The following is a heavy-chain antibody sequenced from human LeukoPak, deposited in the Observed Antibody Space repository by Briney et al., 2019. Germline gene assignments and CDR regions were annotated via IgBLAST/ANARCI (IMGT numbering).Heavy chain of an antibody. J-gene: IGHJ4*02. CDR3: ARDYIAAAATYYFDY. Sequence: PTASVKVSCKASGYTFTSYAMHWVRQAPGQRLEWMGWINAGNGNTKYSQKFQGRVTITRDTSASTAYMELSSLRSEDTAVYYCARDYIAAAATYYFDYWGQGTLVTVSS. CDR2: INAGNGNT. D-gene: IGHD6-13*01. CDR1: GYTFTSYA. V-gene: IGHV1-3*01.